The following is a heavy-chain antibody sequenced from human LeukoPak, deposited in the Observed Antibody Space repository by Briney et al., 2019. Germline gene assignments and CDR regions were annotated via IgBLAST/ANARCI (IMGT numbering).Heavy chain of an antibody. Sequence: ASVKVSCKASGYTFTSYDINWVRRATGQGLEWIGYMNPNSGDTAYAQKFQGRVTITRNTSISTAYMELSSLRSEDTAVYYCARGRWELLDYYYYYMDVWGKGTTVTVSS. D-gene: IGHD1-26*01. CDR2: MNPNSGDT. CDR3: ARGRWELLDYYYYYMDV. CDR1: GYTFTSYD. V-gene: IGHV1-8*01. J-gene: IGHJ6*03.